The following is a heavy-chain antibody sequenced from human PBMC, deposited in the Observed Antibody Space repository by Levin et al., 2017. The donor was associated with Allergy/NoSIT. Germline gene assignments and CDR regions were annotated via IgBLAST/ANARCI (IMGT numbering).Heavy chain of an antibody. Sequence: GESLKISCAASGFTFSSYWMSWVRQAPGKGLEWVANIKQDGSEKYYVDSVKGRFTISRDNAKNSLYLQMNSLRAEDTAVYYCARTKYSSGWYWGGYYYYMDVWGKGTTVTVSS. CDR1: GFTFSSYW. CDR3: ARTKYSSGWYWGGYYYYMDV. J-gene: IGHJ6*03. V-gene: IGHV3-7*04. CDR2: IKQDGSEK. D-gene: IGHD6-19*01.